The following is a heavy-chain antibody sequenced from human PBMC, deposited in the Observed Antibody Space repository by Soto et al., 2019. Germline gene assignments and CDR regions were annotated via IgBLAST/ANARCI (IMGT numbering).Heavy chain of an antibody. V-gene: IGHV5-51*01. Sequence: GESLKISCKGFGHIFTNYWIGWVRQMPGKGLEWMGVIYPHDSDTIYSPSFQGQATISADKSISTAYLQWSSLKASDTAMYYCARTAAAGKYYYGTDVWGQGTTVTVSS. CDR2: IYPHDSDT. J-gene: IGHJ6*02. CDR3: ARTAAAGKYYYGTDV. CDR1: GHIFTNYW. D-gene: IGHD6-13*01.